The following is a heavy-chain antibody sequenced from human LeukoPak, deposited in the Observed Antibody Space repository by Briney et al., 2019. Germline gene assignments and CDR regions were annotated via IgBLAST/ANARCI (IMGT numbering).Heavy chain of an antibody. CDR1: GFMFSRHW. V-gene: IGHV3-7*01. J-gene: IGHJ4*02. Sequence: GGSLRLSCAPSGFMFSRHWMSWVRQARGRGGEWVANIKQEGRERYYVGSVRGRFTISRDHAKNLLYLQMNSLRAEDTAVYYCARDGGHSTDFDYWGQGTLVTVSS. CDR3: ARDGGHSTDFDY. D-gene: IGHD2/OR15-2a*01. CDR2: IKQEGRER.